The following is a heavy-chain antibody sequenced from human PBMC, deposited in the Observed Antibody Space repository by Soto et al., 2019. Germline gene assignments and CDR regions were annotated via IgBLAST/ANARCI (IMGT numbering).Heavy chain of an antibody. J-gene: IGHJ4*02. V-gene: IGHV1-3*01. CDR2: INAGNGNT. CDR1: GYTFTSYA. Sequence: QVQLVQSGAEVKKPGASVKVSCKASGYTFTSYAMHWVRQAPGQRLEWMGWINAGNGNTKYSQKFQGRVTITRDTSARTAYRELSSLRAEDTAVYYCARGPNPYYFDYWGQGTLVTVSS. CDR3: ARGPNPYYFDY.